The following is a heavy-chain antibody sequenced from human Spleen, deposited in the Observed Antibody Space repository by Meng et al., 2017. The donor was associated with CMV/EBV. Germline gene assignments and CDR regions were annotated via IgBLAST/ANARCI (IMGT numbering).Heavy chain of an antibody. V-gene: IGHV1-46*01. CDR3: ARGEDTNFYARRYFGY. CDR2: INPSVGST. J-gene: IGHJ4*02. D-gene: IGHD2/OR15-2a*01. Sequence: ASVKVSCKASGCTFIGYHIHWVRQAPGQGLEWMGIINPSVGSTNYAQKFQGRVTMTSDTSTSTVYMELSSLRSDDTAIYYCARGEDTNFYARRYFGYWGQGTLVTVSS. CDR1: GCTFIGYH.